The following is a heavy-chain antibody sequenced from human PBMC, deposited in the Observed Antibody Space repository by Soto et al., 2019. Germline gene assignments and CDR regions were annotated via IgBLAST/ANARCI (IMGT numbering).Heavy chain of an antibody. CDR2: IRSDGSHT. Sequence: GGSLRLSCVASRITFTGYWMSWVRPAPGKGLVWVASIRSDGSHTSYADSVKGRFTISRDNAKNTLYLQMNSLRAEDTAVYYCARGCSSTSCYVAAFDIWGQGTMVTVSS. CDR1: RITFTGYW. CDR3: ARGCSSTSCYVAAFDI. J-gene: IGHJ3*02. V-gene: IGHV3-74*01. D-gene: IGHD2-2*01.